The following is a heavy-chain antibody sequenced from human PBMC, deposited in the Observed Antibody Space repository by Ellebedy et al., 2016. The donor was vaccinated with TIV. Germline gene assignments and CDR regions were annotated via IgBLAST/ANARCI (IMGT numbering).Heavy chain of an antibody. CDR1: GGSISSGGYY. Sequence: SETLSLXXTVSGGSISSGGYYWSWIRQHPGKGLEWIGYIYYSGSTYYNPSLKSRVTISVDTSKNQFSLKLSSVTAADTAVYYCARGGYCSSTSCYDYWGQGTLVTVSS. D-gene: IGHD2-2*01. J-gene: IGHJ4*02. CDR2: IYYSGST. V-gene: IGHV4-31*03. CDR3: ARGGYCSSTSCYDY.